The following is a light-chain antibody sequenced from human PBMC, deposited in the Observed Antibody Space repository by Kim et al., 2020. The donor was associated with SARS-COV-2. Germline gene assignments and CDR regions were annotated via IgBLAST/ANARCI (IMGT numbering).Light chain of an antibody. V-gene: IGLV3-9*01. J-gene: IGLJ3*02. CDR1: NIESKN. CDR3: QVWDSSVV. Sequence: VSWALGQTASITCGRSNIESKNVHWYQLKPGQVPVLVFYSDTSRPSGIPERFSGFNSGNTATLTISRVQAGDEADYYCQVWDSSVVFGGGTKVTVL. CDR2: SDT.